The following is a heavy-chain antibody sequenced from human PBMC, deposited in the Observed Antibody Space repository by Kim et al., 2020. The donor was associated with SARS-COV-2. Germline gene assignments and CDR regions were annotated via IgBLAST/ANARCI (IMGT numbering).Heavy chain of an antibody. Sequence: SETLSLTCTVSGGSISSYYWSWIRQPPGKGLEWIGYIYYSGSTNYNPSLKSRVTISVDTSKNQFSLKLSSVTAADTAVYYCARAQQDYYDSSGWVDYWGQGTLVTVSS. D-gene: IGHD3-22*01. CDR2: IYYSGST. V-gene: IGHV4-59*01. CDR1: GGSISSYY. CDR3: ARAQQDYYDSSGWVDY. J-gene: IGHJ4*02.